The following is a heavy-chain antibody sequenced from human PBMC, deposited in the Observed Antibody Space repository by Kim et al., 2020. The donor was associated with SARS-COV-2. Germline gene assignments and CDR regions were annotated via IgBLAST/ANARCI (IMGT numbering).Heavy chain of an antibody. CDR3: ARAREYFFDY. J-gene: IGHJ4*02. CDR2: K. V-gene: IGHV3-33*01. Sequence: KYNAAPVNGRLTISRVESTNPLYRQMNSLRAEDTAVYYCARAREYFFDYWGQGTLVTVSS.